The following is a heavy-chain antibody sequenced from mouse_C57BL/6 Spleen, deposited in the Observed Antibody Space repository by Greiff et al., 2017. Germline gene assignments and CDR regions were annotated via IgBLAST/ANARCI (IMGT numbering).Heavy chain of an antibody. Sequence: EVQLVESGPELVKPGASVKMSCKASGYTFTDYNMHWVKQSHGKSLEGIGYINPNNGGTSYNQKFKGKATLTVNKSSSTAYMELRSLTSEDSAVYYCARLGYGGPFYAMDYWGQGTSVTVSS. CDR3: ARLGYGGPFYAMDY. J-gene: IGHJ4*01. CDR1: GYTFTDYN. CDR2: INPNNGGT. V-gene: IGHV1-22*01. D-gene: IGHD6-5*01.